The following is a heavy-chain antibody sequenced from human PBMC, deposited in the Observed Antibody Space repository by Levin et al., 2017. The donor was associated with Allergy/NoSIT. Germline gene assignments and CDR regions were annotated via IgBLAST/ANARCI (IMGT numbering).Heavy chain of an antibody. CDR3: ARERTRRIVVVIPTGYFDY. CDR1: GGSISSYY. J-gene: IGHJ4*02. Sequence: SETLSLTCTVSGGSISSYYWSWIRQPAGKGLEWIGRIYTSGSTNYNPSLKSRVTMSVDTSKNQFSLKLSSVTAADTAVYYCARERTRRIVVVIPTGYFDYWGQGTLVTVSS. D-gene: IGHD3-22*01. V-gene: IGHV4-4*07. CDR2: IYTSGST.